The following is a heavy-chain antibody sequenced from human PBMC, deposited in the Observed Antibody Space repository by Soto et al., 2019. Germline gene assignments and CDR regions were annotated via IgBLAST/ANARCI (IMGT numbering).Heavy chain of an antibody. CDR3: ARDPREYYFDY. J-gene: IGHJ4*02. V-gene: IGHV3-11*01. CDR2: ISSSGRTI. Sequence: QVQLVESGGGLVKPGGSLRLSCAASGFTFSDYCMNWIRQAPGKGLEWVSYISSSGRTIYYADSMKGRFTISRDNAKNSLYLQMNSLRAEDTAVYYCARDPREYYFDYWGQGTLVTVSS. CDR1: GFTFSDYC.